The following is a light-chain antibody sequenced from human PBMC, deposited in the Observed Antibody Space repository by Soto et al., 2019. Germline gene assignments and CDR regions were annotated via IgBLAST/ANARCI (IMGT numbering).Light chain of an antibody. CDR3: QQYGTSPPIT. CDR2: GAS. CDR1: QSVSSRY. Sequence: EIVLTQSPGTLSLSPGERATLSCRASQSVSSRYLAWYQQKLGQAPRLLIYGASSRATGNPDRFSGSGSGTDFTLTISRLKPEDFAVYYCQQYGTSPPITFGQGTRLEIK. J-gene: IGKJ5*01. V-gene: IGKV3-20*01.